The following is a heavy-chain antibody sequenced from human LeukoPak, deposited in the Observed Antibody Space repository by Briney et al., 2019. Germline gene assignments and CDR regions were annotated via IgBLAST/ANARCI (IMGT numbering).Heavy chain of an antibody. D-gene: IGHD2-15*01. CDR1: GGSISSYY. Sequence: PSETLSLTCTVSGGSISSYYWSWIRQPPGKGLEWIGYIYYSGSTNYNPSLKSRVTISVDTSKNQFSLKLSSVIAAYTAVYYCARESCSGGSCYPGGYYYYYYMDVWGKGTTVTVSS. CDR2: IYYSGST. V-gene: IGHV4-59*01. J-gene: IGHJ6*03. CDR3: ARESCSGGSCYPGGYYYYYYMDV.